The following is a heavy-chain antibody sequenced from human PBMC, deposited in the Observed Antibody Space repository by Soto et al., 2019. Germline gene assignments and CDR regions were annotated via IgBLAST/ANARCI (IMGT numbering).Heavy chain of an antibody. CDR3: ATDWGRD. D-gene: IGHD3-16*01. CDR1: GFTFSNAW. J-gene: IGHJ4*02. CDR2: IKRLSNGGIT. Sequence: EVQLVESGGGLVRPGGSLRLSCAASGFTFSNAWMAWVRQAPGKGLEWVGRIKRLSNGGITEYAAPVKGRFSISRDDSKTTVHLQMDSLKTEDTAVYYCATDWGRDWGQGTLVTVYS. V-gene: IGHV3-15*01.